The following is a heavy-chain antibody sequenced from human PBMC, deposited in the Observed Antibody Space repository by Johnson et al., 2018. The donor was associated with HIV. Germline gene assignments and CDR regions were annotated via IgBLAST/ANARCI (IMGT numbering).Heavy chain of an antibody. D-gene: IGHD6-13*01. J-gene: IGHJ3*02. CDR1: GFTVSSTY. CDR3: AKCIWGSSLIDAFDI. CDR2: IRYDARYK. V-gene: IGHV3-30*02. Sequence: VQLVESGGGLVHPGGSLRLSCAASGFTVSSTYMIWVRQAQGQGLEWVAFIRYDARYKYCTDSVKAQVTMSRDNSKNTRCLQLNSLRAEDTALYYCAKCIWGSSLIDAFDIWGQGTMVTVSS.